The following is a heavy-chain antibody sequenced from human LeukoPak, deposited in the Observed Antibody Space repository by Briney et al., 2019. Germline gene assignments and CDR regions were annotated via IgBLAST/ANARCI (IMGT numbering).Heavy chain of an antibody. CDR2: INHSGST. J-gene: IGHJ3*02. V-gene: IGHV4-34*01. Sequence: SETLSLTCAVYGGSFSGYYWSWIRQPPGKGLEWIGEINHSGSTNYNPSLKSPVTISVDTSKNQFSLKLSSVTAVDTAVYYCARGLVVVNDAFDIWGQGTMVTVSS. D-gene: IGHD3-22*01. CDR3: ARGLVVVNDAFDI. CDR1: GGSFSGYY.